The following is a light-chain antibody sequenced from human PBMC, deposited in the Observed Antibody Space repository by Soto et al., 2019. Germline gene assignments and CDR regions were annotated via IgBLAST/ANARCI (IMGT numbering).Light chain of an antibody. V-gene: IGLV1-44*01. CDR1: SSNIGSNT. CDR2: SNN. CDR3: ATWDDSLSGRV. Sequence: QSVLTQPPSASGTPGQRVTISCSGSSSNIGSNTVNWYQQLPGTAPKLLIYSNNQRPSGVPDRFSGSKSGTSASLAISGLQSEDEADYYCATWDDSLSGRVFGGRTKLTVL. J-gene: IGLJ3*02.